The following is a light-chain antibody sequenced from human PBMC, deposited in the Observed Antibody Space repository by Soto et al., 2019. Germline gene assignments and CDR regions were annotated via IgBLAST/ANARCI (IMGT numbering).Light chain of an antibody. Sequence: QSALTQPASVSGSPGQSITISCTGTSSDVGSYNYVSWYQHHPGKAPRLMIYASSNRPSGVSHRSSGSRSGNTASLTISGLQAEDEADYYCSSYTSGSTPYVFGTGTKVTVL. CDR2: ASS. CDR1: SSDVGSYNY. V-gene: IGLV2-14*01. CDR3: SSYTSGSTPYV. J-gene: IGLJ1*01.